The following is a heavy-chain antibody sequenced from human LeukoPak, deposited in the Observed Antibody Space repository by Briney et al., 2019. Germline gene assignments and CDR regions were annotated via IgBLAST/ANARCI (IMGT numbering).Heavy chain of an antibody. V-gene: IGHV4-34*01. CDR2: INHSGST. CDR3: ASVGYYYYYGMDV. Sequence: SETLSLTCAVYGGSFSGYYWSWIRQPPGKGLEWIGEINHSGSTNYNPSLKSRVTTSVDTSKNQFSLKLSSVTAADTAVYYCASVGYYYYYGMDVWGQGTTVTVSS. J-gene: IGHJ6*02. CDR1: GGSFSGYY.